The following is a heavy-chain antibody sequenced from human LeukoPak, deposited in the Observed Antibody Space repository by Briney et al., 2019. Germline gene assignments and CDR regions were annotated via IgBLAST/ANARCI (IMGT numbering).Heavy chain of an antibody. J-gene: IGHJ6*03. CDR2: IYYSGST. CDR3: ARVVRVRGVIEGYYMDV. V-gene: IGHV4-59*01. CDR1: GGSISGYY. Sequence: SETLSLTCNVSGGSISGYYWGWIRQPPGKGLEWIGYIYYSGSTNYNPSLKSRVTISVDTSKNQFSLKLSSVTAADTAVYYCARVVRVRGVIEGYYMDVWGKGTTVTVSS. D-gene: IGHD3-10*01.